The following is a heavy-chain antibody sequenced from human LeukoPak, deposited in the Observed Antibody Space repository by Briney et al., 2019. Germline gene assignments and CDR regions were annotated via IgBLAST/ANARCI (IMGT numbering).Heavy chain of an antibody. D-gene: IGHD6-6*01. CDR2: IAYDGSNK. V-gene: IGHV3-30-3*01. Sequence: GRSLRLSCAASGFTFSSYAMHWVRQAPGKGLDWVAVIAYDGSNKYYADSVKGRFTISRDNSKNTLYLQMNSLRAEDTAVYYCAREVSSSSSSYYYYGMDVWGQGPTVTVPS. J-gene: IGHJ6*02. CDR3: AREVSSSSSSYYYYGMDV. CDR1: GFTFSSYA.